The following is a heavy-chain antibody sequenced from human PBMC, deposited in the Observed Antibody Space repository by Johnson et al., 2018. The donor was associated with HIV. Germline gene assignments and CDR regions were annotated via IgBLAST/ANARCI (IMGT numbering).Heavy chain of an antibody. V-gene: IGHV3-53*01. CDR1: GFTVSSNY. J-gene: IGHJ3*02. CDR2: IYSSGGT. CDR3: ARDRVGGTYDSFDI. Sequence: VQLVESGGGLIQPGGSLRLSCAASGFTVSSNYMSWVRQAPGKGLEWVSVIYSSGGTLYSDSVRGRFTVSRDNSKNTLYLQMNTLRVEDTAVYYCARDRVGGTYDSFDIWGQGTMVTVSS. D-gene: IGHD1-26*01.